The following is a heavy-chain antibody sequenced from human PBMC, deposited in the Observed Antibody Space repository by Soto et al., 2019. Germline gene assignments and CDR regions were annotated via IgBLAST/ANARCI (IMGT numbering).Heavy chain of an antibody. J-gene: IGHJ5*02. CDR1: GFTFSSYS. Sequence: GGSLRLSCAASGFTFSSYSMNWVRQAPGKGLEWVSYISSSSSTIYYADSVKGRFTISRDNAKNSLYLQMNSLRDEDTSVYYCARDRIFGVVINWFDPWGQGTLVTVSS. CDR3: ARDRIFGVVINWFDP. D-gene: IGHD3-3*01. V-gene: IGHV3-48*02. CDR2: ISSSSSTI.